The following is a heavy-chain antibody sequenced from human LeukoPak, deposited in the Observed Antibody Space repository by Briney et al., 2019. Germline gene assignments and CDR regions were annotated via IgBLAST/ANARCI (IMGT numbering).Heavy chain of an antibody. V-gene: IGHV5-51*01. CDR1: GYSFTYYW. CDR2: IYPSNSDA. J-gene: IGHJ4*02. Sequence: GESLKISCKGSGYSFTYYWIAWVRQMPGKGLEWMGIIYPSNSDARYSPSFQGQVTISADKSISTAYLQWSSLKASDTAMYYCARQDGSGTYHFDHWGQGTLVSASS. CDR3: ARQDGSGTYHFDH. D-gene: IGHD3-10*01.